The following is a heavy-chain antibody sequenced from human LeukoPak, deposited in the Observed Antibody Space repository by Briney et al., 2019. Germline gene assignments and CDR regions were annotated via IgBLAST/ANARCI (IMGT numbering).Heavy chain of an antibody. CDR1: GGSFSGYY. D-gene: IGHD3-9*01. Sequence: SETLSLTCAVYGGSFSGYYWSWLRQPPGKGLEWIGEINRSGSTNYNPSLKSRVTISVDTSKNQFSLKLSSVTAADTAVYYCARTRHHYDILTGYYPRGYYYYMDVWGKGTTVTVSS. J-gene: IGHJ6*03. V-gene: IGHV4-34*01. CDR2: INRSGST. CDR3: ARTRHHYDILTGYYPRGYYYYMDV.